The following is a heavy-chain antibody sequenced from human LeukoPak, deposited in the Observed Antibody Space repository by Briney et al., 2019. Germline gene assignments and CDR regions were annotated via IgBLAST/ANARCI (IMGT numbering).Heavy chain of an antibody. D-gene: IGHD6-19*01. CDR1: GYTFTGYY. V-gene: IGHV1-2*02. J-gene: IGHJ4*02. CDR3: ARDEKWLVDY. Sequence: ASVKVSCKASGYTFTGYYMHWVRQAPGQGLEWMGWINPNSGGTNYAQKFQGRVTMTTDTSTSTAYMELRSLRSDDTAVYYCARDEKWLVDYWGQGTLVTVSS. CDR2: INPNSGGT.